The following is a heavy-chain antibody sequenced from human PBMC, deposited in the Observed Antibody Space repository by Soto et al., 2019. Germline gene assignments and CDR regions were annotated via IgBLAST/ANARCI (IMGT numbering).Heavy chain of an antibody. V-gene: IGHV4-31*03. CDR2: IYHSGST. CDR3: ARNIVVVVAATGYFDY. D-gene: IGHD2-15*01. Sequence: SETLSLTCTVSGGSISSGGYYWSWIRRHPGKGLEWIGYIYHSGSTYYNPSLKSRVTISVDTSKNQFSLKLSSVTAADTAVYYCARNIVVVVAATGYFDYWGQGTLVTVSS. CDR1: GGSISSGGYY. J-gene: IGHJ4*02.